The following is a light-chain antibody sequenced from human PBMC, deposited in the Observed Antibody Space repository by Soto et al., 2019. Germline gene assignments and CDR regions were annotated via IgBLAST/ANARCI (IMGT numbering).Light chain of an antibody. CDR2: SNS. CDR1: SSNIGTYF. CDR3: AAWDGSLSGNV. J-gene: IGLJ1*01. Sequence: QLVLTQPPSASGTPGQRVTISCSGSSSNIGTYFVYWYQQLPGTAPKLLIYSNSQRPSGVPDRFSGSKSGTSASLAINGLRSEDEADYYCAAWDGSLSGNVFGTGTKLTVL. V-gene: IGLV1-47*01.